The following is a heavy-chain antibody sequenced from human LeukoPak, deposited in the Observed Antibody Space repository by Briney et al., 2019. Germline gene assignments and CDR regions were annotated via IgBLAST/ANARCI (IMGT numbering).Heavy chain of an antibody. Sequence: PGGSLRLSCAASGFTVSSNYMSWVRQAPGQGLEWVSVIYSGGSTYYADSVKGRFTISRDNSKNTLYLQMNSLRAEDTAVYYCARDRRDGYTYYFDYWGQGTLVTVSS. J-gene: IGHJ4*02. D-gene: IGHD5-24*01. CDR1: GFTVSSNY. CDR2: IYSGGST. V-gene: IGHV3-53*01. CDR3: ARDRRDGYTYYFDY.